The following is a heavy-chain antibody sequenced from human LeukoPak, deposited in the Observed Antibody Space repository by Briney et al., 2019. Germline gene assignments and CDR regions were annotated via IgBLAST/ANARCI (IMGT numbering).Heavy chain of an antibody. Sequence: PGGSLRLSCAASGFTFSSYSMNWVRQAPGKGLEWVSSISSSSSYIYYAESVKGRFTISRDNAKNSLYLQMNSLRAEDTAVYYCAREVAARLSDYYYYMDVWGKGTTVTVSS. CDR1: GFTFSSYS. CDR3: AREVAARLSDYYYYMDV. CDR2: ISSSSSYI. J-gene: IGHJ6*03. V-gene: IGHV3-21*04. D-gene: IGHD6-6*01.